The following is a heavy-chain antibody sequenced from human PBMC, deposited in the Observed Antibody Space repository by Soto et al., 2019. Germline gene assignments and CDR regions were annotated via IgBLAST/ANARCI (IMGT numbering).Heavy chain of an antibody. J-gene: IGHJ6*02. D-gene: IGHD6-13*01. Sequence: TRSLSQHVSDGYISIYYCHLLHHHAVNGLEWIGRIYSRGSTNYNPSLKSRVTPSGDTSKNQLSLKLSSVTAADTAVYDCARDLGSSLYVYDHYGMDVWGQGTTVT. CDR2: IYSRGST. CDR1: DGYISIYY. CDR3: ARDLGSSLYVYDHYGMDV. V-gene: IGHV4-4*07.